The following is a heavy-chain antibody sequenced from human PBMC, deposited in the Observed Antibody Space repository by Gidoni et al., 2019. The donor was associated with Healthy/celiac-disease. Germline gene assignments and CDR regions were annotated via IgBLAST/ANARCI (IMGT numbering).Heavy chain of an antibody. V-gene: IGHV3-30*03. CDR3: RMGADAFDI. J-gene: IGHJ3*02. CDR1: GFTFSSYG. CDR2: ISYDGSNK. D-gene: IGHD1-26*01. Sequence: QVPLVASGGGVVQPGRSLRLSCSASGFTFSSYGMHWVRQAPGKGLEWVAVISYDGSNKYYADSVKGRFTISRDNAKNTLYLQMNSLRAEDTAVYYCRMGADAFDIWGQGTMVTVSS.